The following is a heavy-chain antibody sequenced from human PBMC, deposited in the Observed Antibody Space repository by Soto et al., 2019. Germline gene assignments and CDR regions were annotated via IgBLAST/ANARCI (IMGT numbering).Heavy chain of an antibody. D-gene: IGHD5-12*01. Sequence: ASVKVSCKASGDTFSTYTITWMRQAPGQGLEWMGGIIPRSATSKYAQKFQGRVTITADESTSTVYMELRTLRPEDTAVYYCAREGLVLVPITVNSDYYYYAMDVRGQRTTVTVSS. CDR3: AREGLVLVPITVNSDYYYYAMDV. V-gene: IGHV1-69*13. J-gene: IGHJ6*02. CDR1: GDTFSTYT. CDR2: IIPRSATS.